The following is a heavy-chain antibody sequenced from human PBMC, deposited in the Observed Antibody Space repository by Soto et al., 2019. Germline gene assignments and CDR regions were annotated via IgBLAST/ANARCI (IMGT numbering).Heavy chain of an antibody. D-gene: IGHD2-15*01. CDR3: ARAPHCSGGSCYSFFRFGVHDYFDY. CDR2: INHSGST. CDR1: GGSFSGYY. Sequence: SETLSLTCAVYGGSFSGYYWSWIRQPPGKGLEWIGEINHSGSTNYNPSLKSRVTISVDTSKNQFSLKLSSVTAADTAVYYCARAPHCSGGSCYSFFRFGVHDYFDYWGQGTLVTVPS. V-gene: IGHV4-34*01. J-gene: IGHJ4*02.